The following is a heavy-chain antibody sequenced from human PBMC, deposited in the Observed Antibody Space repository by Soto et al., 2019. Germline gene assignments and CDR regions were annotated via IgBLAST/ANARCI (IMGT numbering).Heavy chain of an antibody. J-gene: IGHJ4*02. CDR3: ARRYSSSSDY. CDR1: GGSISSYY. D-gene: IGHD6-13*01. Sequence: SETLSLTCTVSGGSISSYYWSWIRQPPGKGLEWIGYIFYSGSTNYNPSLKSRVTISVDTSKNQFSLKLSSVTAADTAVYYCARRYSSSSDYWGQGTLVTVS. CDR2: IFYSGST. V-gene: IGHV4-59*08.